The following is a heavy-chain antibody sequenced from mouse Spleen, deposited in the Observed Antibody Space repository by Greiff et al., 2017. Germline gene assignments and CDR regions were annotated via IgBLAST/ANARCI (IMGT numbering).Heavy chain of an antibody. D-gene: IGHD2-2*01. CDR2: IWGDGST. V-gene: IGHV2-3*01. J-gene: IGHJ4*01. CDR1: GFSLTSYG. Sequence: VKLMESGPGLVAPSQSLSITCTVSGFSLTSYGVSWVRQPPGKGLEWLGVIWGDGSTNYHSALISRLSISQDNSKSQVFLKLNSLQTDDTATYYGAKNDLYYGYDDPYYYAMDYWGQGTSVTVSS. CDR3: AKNDLYYGYDDPYYYAMDY.